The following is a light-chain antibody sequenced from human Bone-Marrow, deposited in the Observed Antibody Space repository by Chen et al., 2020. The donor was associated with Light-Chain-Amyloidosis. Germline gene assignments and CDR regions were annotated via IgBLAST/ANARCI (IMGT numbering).Light chain of an antibody. CDR2: RDT. V-gene: IGLV3-25*03. CDR3: QSADSSGTYEVI. CDR1: DLPTKY. J-gene: IGLJ2*01. Sequence: SYELTPPHAVSLSPGQTANITCSGDDLPTKYAYWYQQKPGQAPVLVIHRDTERHSGISERFSGSSSGTTATLTISGVQAEDEADYHCQSADSSGTYEVIFGGGTKLTVL.